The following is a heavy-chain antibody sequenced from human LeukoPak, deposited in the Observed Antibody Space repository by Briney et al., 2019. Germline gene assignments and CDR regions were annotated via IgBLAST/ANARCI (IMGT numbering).Heavy chain of an antibody. J-gene: IGHJ4*02. CDR2: IYTSGST. D-gene: IGHD3-22*01. CDR1: GGSISSGSYY. CDR3: VTEVWSSGFVGSDY. V-gene: IGHV4-61*02. Sequence: SQTLSLTCTVSGGSISSGSYYWSWIRQPAGKGLEWIGRIYTSGSTNYNPSLKSRVTISVDTSKNQFSLKLSSVTAADMAVYYCVTEVWSSGFVGSDYWGQGTLVTVSS.